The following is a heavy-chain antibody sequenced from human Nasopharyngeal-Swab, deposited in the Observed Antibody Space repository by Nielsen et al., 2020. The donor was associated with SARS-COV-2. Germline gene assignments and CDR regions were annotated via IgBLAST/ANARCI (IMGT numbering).Heavy chain of an antibody. D-gene: IGHD2-2*01. Sequence: SVKVSCKASGGTFSSYAISWVRQAPGQGLEWMGGIIPIFGTANYAQKFQGRVTITADESTSTAYMELSSLRSEDTAVYYGVREMGYCSSTSCGQEGNYYYYYMDVWGKGTTVTVSS. CDR1: GGTFSSYA. V-gene: IGHV1-69*13. J-gene: IGHJ6*03. CDR3: VREMGYCSSTSCGQEGNYYYYYMDV. CDR2: IIPIFGTA.